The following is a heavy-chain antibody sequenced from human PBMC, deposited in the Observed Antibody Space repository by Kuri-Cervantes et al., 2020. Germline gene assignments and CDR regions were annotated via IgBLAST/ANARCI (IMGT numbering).Heavy chain of an antibody. V-gene: IGHV3-23*01. CDR2: ISGSGGST. CDR3: AKDQRSSSGWFDY. Sequence: GESLKISCAASGFTFSSYAMSWVRQAPGKGLEWVSAISGSGGSTYYADSVKGRFTISRDNSKNTLYLQMNSLRAEDTAVYYCAKDQRSSSGWFDYWGQGTLVTVSS. D-gene: IGHD6-19*01. J-gene: IGHJ4*02. CDR1: GFTFSSYA.